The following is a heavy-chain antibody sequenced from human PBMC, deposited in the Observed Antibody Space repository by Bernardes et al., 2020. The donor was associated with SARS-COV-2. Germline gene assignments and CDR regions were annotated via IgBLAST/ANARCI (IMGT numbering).Heavy chain of an antibody. V-gene: IGHV1-2*02. CDR3: ARVKIRWFDP. J-gene: IGHJ5*02. Sequence: ASVKVSCKASGYTFSDYYMHWVRQAPGQGLEWMGWIDPNSGGTNYAQKFQGRVTMTRDTSISTAYMELSRLRSDDTAVYYCARVKIRWFDPWGQGTLVTVSS. CDR1: GYTFSDYY. CDR2: IDPNSGGT. D-gene: IGHD4-17*01.